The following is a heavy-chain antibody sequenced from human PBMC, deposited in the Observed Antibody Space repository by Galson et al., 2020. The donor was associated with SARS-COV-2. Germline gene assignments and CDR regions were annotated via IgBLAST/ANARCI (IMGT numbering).Heavy chain of an antibody. CDR1: GFSLSNTGVG. Sequence: KMSGPTLVKPTHTLTLTCNFSGFSLSNTGVGVGWIRQPPGQALEWLALIYWDDDKRYRPSLKSRLTITKDTSKNQVVLTMANMDPVDTGTYYCAHKPPGGPVADAFDVWGRGTMVTVSS. J-gene: IGHJ3*01. CDR3: AHKPPGGPVADAFDV. CDR2: IYWDDDK. D-gene: IGHD3-10*01. V-gene: IGHV2-5*02.